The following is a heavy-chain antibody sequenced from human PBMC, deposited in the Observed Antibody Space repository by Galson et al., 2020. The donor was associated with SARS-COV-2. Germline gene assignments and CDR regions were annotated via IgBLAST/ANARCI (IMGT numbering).Heavy chain of an antibody. CDR3: TTDRDVGFLEWLFFDY. D-gene: IGHD3-3*01. CDR2: IKSKTDGGTT. Sequence: GGSLRLSCAASGFTFSNAWMSWVRQAPGKGLEWVGRIKSKTDGGTTDYAAPVKGRFTISRDDSKNTLYLQMNSLKTEDTAVYYCTTDRDVGFLEWLFFDYWGQGTLVTVSS. J-gene: IGHJ4*02. V-gene: IGHV3-15*01. CDR1: GFTFSNAW.